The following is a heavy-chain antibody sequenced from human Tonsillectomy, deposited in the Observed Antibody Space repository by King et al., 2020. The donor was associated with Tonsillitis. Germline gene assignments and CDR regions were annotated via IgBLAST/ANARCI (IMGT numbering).Heavy chain of an antibody. CDR1: GFTFSSYD. J-gene: IGHJ6*03. D-gene: IGHD2-2*01. Sequence: VQLVESGGGLVKPGGSLRLSCAASGFTFSSYDMNWVRQAPGKGLEWVSSISSSSGYTYYADSVKGRFTISRDNGKNSLYLELNRLRAEDTAVYYCAREICSSITCYYYSYYMDVWGKGTTVTVSS. CDR2: ISSSSGYT. V-gene: IGHV3-21*01. CDR3: AREICSSITCYYYSYYMDV.